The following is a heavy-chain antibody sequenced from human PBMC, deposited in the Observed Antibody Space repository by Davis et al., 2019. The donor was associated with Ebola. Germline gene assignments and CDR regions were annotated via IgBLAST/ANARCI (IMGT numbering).Heavy chain of an antibody. V-gene: IGHV4-34*01. CDR3: ERGKWSPAIDL. D-gene: IGHD2-15*01. Sequence: PSETLSLTCAVYGGSFSGYYWSWIRQPPGKGLEWIGEINHSGSTNYNPSLKSRVTISVDTSKNQFSLKLSSVTAADTAVYYCERGKWSPAIDLWGRGTLVTVSS. J-gene: IGHJ2*01. CDR2: INHSGST. CDR1: GGSFSGYY.